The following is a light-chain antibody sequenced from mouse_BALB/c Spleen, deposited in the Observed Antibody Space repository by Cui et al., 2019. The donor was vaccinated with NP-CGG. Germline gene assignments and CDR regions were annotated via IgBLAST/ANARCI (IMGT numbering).Light chain of an antibody. V-gene: IGLV1*01. Sequence: HAIVTQESALTTSPVVTVTLTCRSSTGAVTTSNYANWVQEKPNHLFTGLISGTNNRAPGVPARFSGSLIGDKAALTITGAQTEDEAIYFCALWYSNHWVFGGGTKLTVL. J-gene: IGLJ1*01. CDR1: TGAVTTSNY. CDR2: GTN. CDR3: ALWYSNHWV.